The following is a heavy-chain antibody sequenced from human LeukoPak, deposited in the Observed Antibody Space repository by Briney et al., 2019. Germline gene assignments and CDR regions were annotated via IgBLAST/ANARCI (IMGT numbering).Heavy chain of an antibody. CDR1: GYTFTGYY. CDR3: ARDSSGSTLLAPRHHLYYFDY. CDR2: INPNSGGT. Sequence: GASVKVSCKASGYTFTGYYMHWVRQAPGQGLEWMGWINPNSGGTNYAQKFQGRVTMTRDTSISTAYMELSRLRSDDTAVYYCARDSSGSTLLAPRHHLYYFDYWGQGTLVTVSS. V-gene: IGHV1-2*02. J-gene: IGHJ4*02. D-gene: IGHD3-22*01.